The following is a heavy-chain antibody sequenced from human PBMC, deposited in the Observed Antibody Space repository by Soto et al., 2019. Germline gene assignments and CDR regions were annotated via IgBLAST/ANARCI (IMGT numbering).Heavy chain of an antibody. CDR2: ISGSGGST. Sequence: GGFLRLPSAAAECNCSDHAMSCIRQTPGKGLEWVSGISGSGGSTNYADSVKDRFTISRDSSKNTLYLQMDSLRADDTAIYYCAKDRGPFGDYNPLDYWGQGALVTVSS. J-gene: IGHJ4*02. CDR3: AKDRGPFGDYNPLDY. D-gene: IGHD4-17*01. V-gene: IGHV3-23*01. CDR1: ECNCSDHA.